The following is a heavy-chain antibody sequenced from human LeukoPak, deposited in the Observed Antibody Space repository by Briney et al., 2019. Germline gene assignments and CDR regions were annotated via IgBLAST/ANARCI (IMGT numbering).Heavy chain of an antibody. CDR1: GYTFNNYD. Sequence: ASVTVSCKASGYTFNNYDINWVRQAPGQGLEWMGWMNPNSGNTGCAQKFQGRVTMTRNTSISTAYMELNSLRSEDTAVYYCARVSAYDDILTSHVTGIDYWGQGTLVTVSS. CDR3: ARVSAYDDILTSHVTGIDY. D-gene: IGHD3-9*01. V-gene: IGHV1-8*02. CDR2: MNPNSGNT. J-gene: IGHJ4*02.